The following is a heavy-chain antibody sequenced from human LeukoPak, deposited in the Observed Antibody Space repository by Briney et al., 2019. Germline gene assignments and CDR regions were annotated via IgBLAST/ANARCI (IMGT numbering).Heavy chain of an antibody. CDR2: IYPGDSDT. Sequence: GESLKISCKGSGYDFTNYWIVWVRQMPGKGLEWMGIIYPGDSDTRYSPSFEGQVTISADESVSTAYLQWTSLKASDTAMYYCARQINNDGDNEGLDYWGQGTLVTVSS. CDR1: GYDFTNYW. J-gene: IGHJ4*02. D-gene: IGHD5-24*01. CDR3: ARQINNDGDNEGLDY. V-gene: IGHV5-51*01.